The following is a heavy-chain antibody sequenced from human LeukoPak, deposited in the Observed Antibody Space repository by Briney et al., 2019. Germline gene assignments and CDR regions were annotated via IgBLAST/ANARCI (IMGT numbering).Heavy chain of an antibody. CDR1: GGSISSTNW. Sequence: PSETLSLTFCVSGGSISSTNWWSWVRQPPGQGLEWIGEISLTGETNYNPSLNGRVTMSLDESRNQLSLDLTSVTAADTAIYYCSRESGVFCPLGYWGQGTLVIVPP. CDR2: ISLTGET. V-gene: IGHV4-4*02. D-gene: IGHD2-15*01. J-gene: IGHJ4*02. CDR3: SRESGVFCPLGY.